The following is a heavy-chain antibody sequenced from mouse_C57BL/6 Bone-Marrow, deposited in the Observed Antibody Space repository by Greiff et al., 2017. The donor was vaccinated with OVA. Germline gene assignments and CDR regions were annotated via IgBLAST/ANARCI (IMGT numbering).Heavy chain of an antibody. D-gene: IGHD5-2*01. Sequence: VKLMESGAELARPGASVKMSCKASGYTFTSYTMHWVKQRPGQGLEWIGYINPSSGYTKYNQKFKDKATLTADKSSSTAYMQLSSLTSEDSAVYYCTRWRNSPYYFDYWGQGTTLTVSS. V-gene: IGHV1-4*01. CDR2: INPSSGYT. CDR1: GYTFTSYT. CDR3: TRWRNSPYYFDY. J-gene: IGHJ2*01.